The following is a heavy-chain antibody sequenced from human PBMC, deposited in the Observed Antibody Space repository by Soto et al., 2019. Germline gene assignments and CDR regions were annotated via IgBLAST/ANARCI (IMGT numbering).Heavy chain of an antibody. V-gene: IGHV1-46*01. CDR1: GYTFTSYY. J-gene: IGHJ4*02. Sequence: ASVKVSCKASGYTFTSYYMHWVRQATGQGLEWMGIINPSGGSTSYAQKFQGRVTMTRDTSTSTVYMELSSLRSEDTAVYYCARESKMATIAYWGQGTLVTVSS. D-gene: IGHD5-12*01. CDR2: INPSGGST. CDR3: ARESKMATIAY.